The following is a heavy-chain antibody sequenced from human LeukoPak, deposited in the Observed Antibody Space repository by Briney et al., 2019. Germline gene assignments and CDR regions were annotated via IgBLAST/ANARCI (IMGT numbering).Heavy chain of an antibody. Sequence: PSQTLSLTCAVSGGSISSGGYSWSWIRQPPGKGLEWIGSIYYSGSTYYNPSLKSRVTISVDTSKNQFSLKLSSVTAADTAVYYCARLGHSNPKFDYWGQGTLVTVSS. J-gene: IGHJ4*02. CDR2: IYYSGST. V-gene: IGHV4-30-2*03. D-gene: IGHD4-11*01. CDR1: GGSISSGGYS. CDR3: ARLGHSNPKFDY.